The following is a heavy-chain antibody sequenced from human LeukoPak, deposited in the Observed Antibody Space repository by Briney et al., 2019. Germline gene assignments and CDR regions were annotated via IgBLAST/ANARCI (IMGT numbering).Heavy chain of an antibody. CDR1: GFSLSTSGVG. CDR2: IYWNDDK. Sequence: SGPTLVNPTQTLTLTCTFSGFSLSTSGVGVGWIRQPPGKALEWLALIYWNDDKRYSPSLKSRLAITKDTSKNQVVLTMTNMDPVDTATYYCARRRGPTDEFDYWGQGTLVTVSS. V-gene: IGHV2-5*01. D-gene: IGHD4-17*01. J-gene: IGHJ4*02. CDR3: ARRRGPTDEFDY.